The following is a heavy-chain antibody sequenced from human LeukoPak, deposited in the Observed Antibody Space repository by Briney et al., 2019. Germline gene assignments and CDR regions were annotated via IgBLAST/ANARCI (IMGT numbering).Heavy chain of an antibody. V-gene: IGHV3-23*01. CDR3: AKDGYYYDSSGEDYFDY. CDR1: GFTLSSYA. J-gene: IGHJ4*02. CDR2: ISGSGGST. D-gene: IGHD3-22*01. Sequence: GGSLRLSCAASGFTLSSYAMSWVRQAPGKGLEWVSAISGSGGSTYYADSVKGRFTISRDNSKNTLYLQMNSLRAEDTAVYYCAKDGYYYDSSGEDYFDYWGQGTLVTVSS.